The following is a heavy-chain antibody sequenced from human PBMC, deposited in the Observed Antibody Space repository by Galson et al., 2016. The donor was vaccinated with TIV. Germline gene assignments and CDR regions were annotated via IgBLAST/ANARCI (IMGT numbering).Heavy chain of an antibody. J-gene: IGHJ5*02. CDR1: GGSVSHTSYY. Sequence: LSLTCTVSGGSVSHTSYYWGWIRQPPGKGLEWIGTIYYTGITFYNPSLESRVTVSVDTSKKHFSLKLSSVSAADTAVYYCARTTGAGIAARGLVDLWGQGTLFTVSS. CDR2: IYYTGIT. CDR3: ARTTGAGIAARGLVDL. V-gene: IGHV4-39*07. D-gene: IGHD6-6*01.